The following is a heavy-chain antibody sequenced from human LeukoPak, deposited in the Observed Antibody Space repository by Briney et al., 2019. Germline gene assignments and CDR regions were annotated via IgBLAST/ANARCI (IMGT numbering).Heavy chain of an antibody. D-gene: IGHD2-15*01. CDR1: GFTFSSYA. V-gene: IGHV3-30*04. CDR3: AREEGDIVVVVAAGFDY. CDR2: ISYDGSNK. Sequence: GGSLRLSCAASGFTFSSYAMHWDRQAPGKGLEWVAVISYDGSNKYYADSVKGRFTISRDNSKNTLYLQMNSLRAEDTAVYYCAREEGDIVVVVAAGFDYWGQGTLVTVSS. J-gene: IGHJ4*02.